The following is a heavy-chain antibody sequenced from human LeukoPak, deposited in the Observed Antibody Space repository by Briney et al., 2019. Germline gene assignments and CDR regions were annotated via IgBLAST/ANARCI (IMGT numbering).Heavy chain of an antibody. J-gene: IGHJ6*02. V-gene: IGHV4-31*03. CDR2: IYYSGST. CDR3: ARDRGYGMDV. Sequence: PSQTLSLTCTVSGGSINSGGHYCNWIRQHPVKGLEWIGYIYYSGSTYYNPSLKSRLTISVDTSKKQFSLKLSSVTAADTAVYYCARDRGYGMDVWGQGTTVTVSS. CDR1: GGSINSGGHY.